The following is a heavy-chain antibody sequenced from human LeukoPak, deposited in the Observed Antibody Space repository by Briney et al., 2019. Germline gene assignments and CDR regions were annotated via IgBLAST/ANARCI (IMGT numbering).Heavy chain of an antibody. Sequence: PGGSLRLSCAASGFTLRSYAMNWVRQAPGKGLEWVSAISGNGYAYYADSVKGRFTISRDNSKNTLYLQMNSLRAEDTAVYYCARDPAGCSSTSCSGYWGQGTLVTVSS. CDR1: GFTLRSYA. J-gene: IGHJ4*02. CDR2: ISGNGYA. D-gene: IGHD2-2*01. V-gene: IGHV3-23*01. CDR3: ARDPAGCSSTSCSGY.